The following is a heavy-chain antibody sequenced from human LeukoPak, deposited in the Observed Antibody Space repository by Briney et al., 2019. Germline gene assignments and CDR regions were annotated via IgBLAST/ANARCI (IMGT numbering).Heavy chain of an antibody. J-gene: IGHJ4*02. D-gene: IGHD3-10*01. Sequence: PGGSLRLSCAASGFTFSSYAMSWVRQAPGKGLEWVSAISGSGGSTYYADSVKGWFTISRDNSKNTLYLQMNSLRAEDTAVYYCAKDRVVRGSNYFDYWGQGTLVTVSS. CDR3: AKDRVVRGSNYFDY. CDR1: GFTFSSYA. V-gene: IGHV3-23*01. CDR2: ISGSGGST.